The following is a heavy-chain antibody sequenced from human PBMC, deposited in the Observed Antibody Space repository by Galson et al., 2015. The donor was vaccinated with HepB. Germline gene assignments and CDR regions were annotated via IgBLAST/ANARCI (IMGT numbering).Heavy chain of an antibody. CDR3: ARDGLGYCSSTSCPDYFDY. J-gene: IGHJ4*02. Sequence: VKVSCKASGYTFTGYYMHWVRQAPGQGLEWMGWINPNSGGTNYAQKFQGRVTMTRDTSISTAYMELSRLRSDDTAVYYCARDGLGYCSSTSCPDYFDYWGQGTLVTVSS. D-gene: IGHD2-2*01. V-gene: IGHV1-2*02. CDR1: GYTFTGYY. CDR2: INPNSGGT.